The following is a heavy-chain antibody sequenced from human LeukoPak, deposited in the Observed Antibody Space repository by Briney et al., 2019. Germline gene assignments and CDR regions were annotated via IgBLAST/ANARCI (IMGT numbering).Heavy chain of an antibody. CDR1: GGSISFGGYY. V-gene: IGHV4-31*03. CDR3: ASSGYDSSSWYQRNNWFDP. J-gene: IGHJ5*02. Sequence: SETLSLTCTVSGGSISFGGYYWSWIRQHPGKGLEWVGYIYYTGRTYYNPSLKSRVTISLDTSRNQFSLKLDSVTAADTAVYYCASSGYDSSSWYQRNNWFDPWGQGTLVTVSS. CDR2: IYYTGRT. D-gene: IGHD6-13*01.